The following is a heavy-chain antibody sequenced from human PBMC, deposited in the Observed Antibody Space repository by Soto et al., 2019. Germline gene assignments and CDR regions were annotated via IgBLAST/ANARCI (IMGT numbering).Heavy chain of an antibody. CDR2: TYYSGST. CDR1: GGSMIAYY. J-gene: IGHJ4*01. Sequence: SENLALTCIVSGGSMIAYYWNWMRQPPGEGLQWIGYTYYSGSTTYNPSLKSRVTISADSSKNKFSIKLAYVHPADTDVYYFARFRGTAGKRYFDHCGPGIAVTVS. D-gene: IGHD6-13*01. V-gene: IGHV4-59*12. CDR3: ARFRGTAGKRYFDH.